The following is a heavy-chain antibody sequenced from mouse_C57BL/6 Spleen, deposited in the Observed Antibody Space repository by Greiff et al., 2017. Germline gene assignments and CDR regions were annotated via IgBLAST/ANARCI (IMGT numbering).Heavy chain of an antibody. V-gene: IGHV1-55*01. Sequence: VQLQQPGAELVKPGASVKMSCKASGYTFTSYWLTWVKQRPGQGLEWIGDIYPGSGSTNYNEKFKSKATLTVDTSSSTAYMQLSSLTSEDSAVYYCARRGYDYDDYFDYWGQGTTLTVSS. D-gene: IGHD2-4*01. CDR2: IYPGSGST. J-gene: IGHJ2*01. CDR3: ARRGYDYDDYFDY. CDR1: GYTFTSYW.